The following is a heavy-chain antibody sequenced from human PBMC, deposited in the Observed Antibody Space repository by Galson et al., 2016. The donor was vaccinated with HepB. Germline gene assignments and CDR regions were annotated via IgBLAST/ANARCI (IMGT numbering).Heavy chain of an antibody. Sequence: SVKVSCKASGYTFTGYYMHWVRQAPGQGLEWMGYINPNSGGADYAQKFQGRVTMTRDTSINTVYMELRRLRPDDTAVYYCAKVSGRGGVNWFDPWGQGTLVTVCS. J-gene: IGHJ5*02. CDR2: INPNSGGA. CDR1: GYTFTGYY. CDR3: AKVSGRGGVNWFDP. D-gene: IGHD3-10*01. V-gene: IGHV1-2*02.